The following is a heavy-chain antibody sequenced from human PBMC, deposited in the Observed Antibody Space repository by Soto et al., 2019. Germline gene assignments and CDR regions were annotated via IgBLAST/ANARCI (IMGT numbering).Heavy chain of an antibody. Sequence: SGPTLVNPTQTLTLTCTFSGFALSTSGVGVGWIRQSPGKALEWVALIYWNDDKRYSPSLKSRLTITKDTSKNQVVLTMTNMDPVDTATYYCAHTLIPADYVSWYLDLWGRGTLVPVSS. V-gene: IGHV2-5*01. D-gene: IGHD3-16*01. CDR1: GFALSTSGVG. CDR2: IYWNDDK. CDR3: AHTLIPADYVSWYLDL. J-gene: IGHJ2*01.